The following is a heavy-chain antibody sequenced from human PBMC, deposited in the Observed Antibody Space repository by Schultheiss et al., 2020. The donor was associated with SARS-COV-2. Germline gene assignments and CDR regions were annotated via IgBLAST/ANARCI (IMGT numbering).Heavy chain of an antibody. CDR2: ISGSGGST. D-gene: IGHD5-12*01. CDR1: GFTVSSNE. Sequence: GGSLRLSCAASGFTVSSNEMSWVRQAPGKGLEWVSSISGSGGSTYYADSVKGRFTISRDNSKNTLYLQMNSLRAEDTAVYYCARDAREVAFDYWGQGTLVTVSS. CDR3: ARDAREVAFDY. V-gene: IGHV3-23*01. J-gene: IGHJ4*02.